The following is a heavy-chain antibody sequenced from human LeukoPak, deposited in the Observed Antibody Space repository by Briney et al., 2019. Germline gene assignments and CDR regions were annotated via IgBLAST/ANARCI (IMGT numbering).Heavy chain of an antibody. Sequence: SETLSLTCTVSGGSLRSYYWSWIRQPPGKGLEWIGYIYYSGYTNYNPSLKSPVTISVDTSKNQFSLKLSSVTAADTAVYYCARHYYGANGNWFDPWGQGTLVTVSS. CDR2: IYYSGYT. J-gene: IGHJ5*02. D-gene: IGHD4/OR15-4a*01. CDR1: GGSLRSYY. CDR3: ARHYYGANGNWFDP. V-gene: IGHV4-59*08.